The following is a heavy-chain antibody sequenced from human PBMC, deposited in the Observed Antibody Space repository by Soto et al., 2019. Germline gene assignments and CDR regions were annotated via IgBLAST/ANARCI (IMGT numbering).Heavy chain of an antibody. CDR3: ARDRQYSSRTNYYYYYGMDV. J-gene: IGHJ6*02. V-gene: IGHV3-30-3*01. Sequence: HPGGSLRLSCAASGFTFSSYAMHWVRQAPGKGLEWVAVISYDGSNKYYADSVKGRFTISRDNSKNTLYLQMNSLRAEDTAVYYCARDRQYSSRTNYYYYYGMDVWGQGTTVTVSS. D-gene: IGHD6-13*01. CDR1: GFTFSSYA. CDR2: ISYDGSNK.